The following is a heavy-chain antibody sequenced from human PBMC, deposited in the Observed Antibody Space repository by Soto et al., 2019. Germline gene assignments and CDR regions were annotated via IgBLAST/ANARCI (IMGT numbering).Heavy chain of an antibody. CDR1: GFTVSSNY. J-gene: IGHJ6*03. D-gene: IGHD2-15*01. CDR3: ARVNVGYFSTYYYYYMDV. V-gene: IGHV3-66*01. Sequence: GGSLRLSCAASGFTVSSNYMSWVRQAPGKGLEWVSVIYSGGSTYYADSVKGRFTISRDNSKNTLYLQMNSLRAEDTAVYYCARVNVGYFSTYYYYYMDVWGKGTTVTVSS. CDR2: IYSGGST.